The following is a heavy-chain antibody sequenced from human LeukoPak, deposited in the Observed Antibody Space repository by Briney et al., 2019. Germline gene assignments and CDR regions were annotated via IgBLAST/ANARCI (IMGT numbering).Heavy chain of an antibody. Sequence: GGSLILSCAASGFTFSSYEMNWVRQAPGKGLEWVSYISSSSSTIYYADSVKGRFTISRDNAKNSLYLQMNSLRAEDTAVYYCARGVNTLLLWFGEFDYWGQGTLVTVSS. CDR3: ARGVNTLLLWFGEFDY. V-gene: IGHV3-48*03. J-gene: IGHJ4*02. D-gene: IGHD3-10*01. CDR1: GFTFSSYE. CDR2: ISSSSSTI.